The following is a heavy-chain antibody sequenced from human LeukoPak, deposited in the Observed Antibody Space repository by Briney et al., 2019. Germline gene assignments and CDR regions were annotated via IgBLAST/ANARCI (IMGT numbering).Heavy chain of an antibody. CDR2: INHSGST. Sequence: SETLSLTCAVYGGSFSGYYWSWIRQPPGKGLEWIGEINHSGSTNYNPSLKSRVTISVDTSKNHFSLKLSSVTAADTAVYYCAGKYYDFWSRYYNGYMDVWGKGTTVTVSS. CDR3: AGKYYDFWSRYYNGYMDV. CDR1: GGSFSGYY. V-gene: IGHV4-34*01. D-gene: IGHD3-3*01. J-gene: IGHJ6*03.